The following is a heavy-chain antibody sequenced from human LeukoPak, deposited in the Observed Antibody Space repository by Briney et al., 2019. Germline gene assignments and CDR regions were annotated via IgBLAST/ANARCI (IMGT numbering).Heavy chain of an antibody. V-gene: IGHV3-7*01. CDR1: GFTFSSYW. D-gene: IGHD6-13*01. J-gene: IGHJ4*02. CDR3: ARDGVAALPDY. Sequence: GGSLRLSCAASGFTFSSYWMSWVRQAPGKGLEWVANIKQDGSEKYYVDSVKGRFTISRDNSKNTLYLQMNSLRAEDTAVYYCARDGVAALPDYWGQGTLVTVSS. CDR2: IKQDGSEK.